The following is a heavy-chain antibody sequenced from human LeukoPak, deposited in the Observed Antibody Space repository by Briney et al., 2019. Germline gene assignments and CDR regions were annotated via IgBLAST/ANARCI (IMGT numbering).Heavy chain of an antibody. CDR1: GYSFTSYW. D-gene: IGHD3-10*01. CDR2: IYPGDSDT. CDR3: ARGLLWFEELFLSAFDI. V-gene: IGHV5-51*01. J-gene: IGHJ3*02. Sequence: GESLKISCKGSGYSFTSYWIGWVRQMPGKGLEWMGIIYPGDSDTRYSPSFQGQVTISADKSISTAYLQWSSLKASDTAMYYCARGLLWFEELFLSAFDIWGQGTMVTVSS.